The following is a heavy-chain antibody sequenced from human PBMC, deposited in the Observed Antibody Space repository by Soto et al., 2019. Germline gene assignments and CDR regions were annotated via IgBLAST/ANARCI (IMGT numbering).Heavy chain of an antibody. D-gene: IGHD2-15*01. CDR1: GGSFSGYY. CDR2: INHSGST. V-gene: IGHV4-34*01. CDR3: ARGVVRGWSYFDY. J-gene: IGHJ4*02. Sequence: PSGTLSLTCAVYGGSFSGYYWSWIRQPPGKGLEWIGEINHSGSTNYNPSLKSRVTISVDTSKNQFSLKLSSVTAADTAVYYCARGVVRGWSYFDYWGQGTLVTVSS.